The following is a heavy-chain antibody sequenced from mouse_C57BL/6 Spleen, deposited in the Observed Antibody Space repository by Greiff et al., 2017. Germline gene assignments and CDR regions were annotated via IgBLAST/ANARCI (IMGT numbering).Heavy chain of an antibody. D-gene: IGHD2-4*01. J-gene: IGHJ2*01. CDR1: GYAFSSSW. CDR3: ARWDDYDGGFDY. CDR2: IYPGDGDT. V-gene: IGHV1-82*01. Sequence: QVQLQQSGPELVKPGASVKISCKASGYAFSSSWMNWVKQRPGKGLEWIGRIYPGDGDTNYNGKFKGKATLTADKSSSTAYMQLSSLTSEDSAVYFCARWDDYDGGFDYWGQGTPLTVSS.